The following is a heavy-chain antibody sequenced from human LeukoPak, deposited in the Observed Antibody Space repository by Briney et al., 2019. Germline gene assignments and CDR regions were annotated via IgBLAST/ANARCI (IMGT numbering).Heavy chain of an antibody. CDR3: ARQAFGGVFPGFDY. V-gene: IGHV4-59*01. D-gene: IGHD3-16*01. CDR1: GGSISSYY. CDR2: IYYSGST. J-gene: IGHJ4*02. Sequence: SETLSLTCTVSGGSISSYYWSWIRQPPGKGLEWIGYIYYSGSTNYNPSLKSRVTISVDTSKNQFSLKLSSVTAADTAVYYCARQAFGGVFPGFDYWGQGTLVTVSS.